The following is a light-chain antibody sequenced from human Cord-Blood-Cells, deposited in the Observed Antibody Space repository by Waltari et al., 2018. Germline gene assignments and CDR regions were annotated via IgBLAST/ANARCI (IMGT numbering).Light chain of an antibody. J-gene: IGLJ2*01. V-gene: IGLV2-14*01. CDR1: RCRVGVYKY. CDR3: SSYTSSSTVV. CDR2: EVS. Sequence: SALTPPASVSGSPGQSLTISCTRHRCRVGVYKYVPWYQQHPGKAPKLMIYEVSNRPSGVSNRFSGSKSGNTASLTISGLQAEDEADYYCSSYTSSSTVVFGGGTKLTVL.